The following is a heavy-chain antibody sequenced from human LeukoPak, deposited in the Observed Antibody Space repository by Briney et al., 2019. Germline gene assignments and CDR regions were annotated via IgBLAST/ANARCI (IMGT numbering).Heavy chain of an antibody. J-gene: IGHJ4*02. CDR1: RGSISGSIRSYY. D-gene: IGHD5-12*01. Sequence: PSETLSLTCTVSRGSISGSIRSYYWSWLRQPPGKGLEWIGYISSSGSVNDNPSLRSRDTISVDTSKNQFFLNLSSVSAADTAVYYCARIPLGYSGAYYFDYWGQGTLVTVSP. V-gene: IGHV4-4*09. CDR3: ARIPLGYSGAYYFDY. CDR2: ISSSGSV.